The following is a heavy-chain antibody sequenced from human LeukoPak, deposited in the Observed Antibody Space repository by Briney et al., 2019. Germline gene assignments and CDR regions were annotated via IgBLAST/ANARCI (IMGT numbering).Heavy chain of an antibody. J-gene: IGHJ4*02. CDR1: GFTFDDYA. V-gene: IGHV3-9*01. Sequence: GGSLRLSCAASGFTFDDYAMHWDRQAPGKGLEWVSGISWNSGSIGYADSVKGRFTISRDNAKNSLYLQTNSLRAEDTALYYCAKDIGDYGDSTPFDYWGQGTLVTVSS. CDR3: AKDIGDYGDSTPFDY. CDR2: ISWNSGSI. D-gene: IGHD4-17*01.